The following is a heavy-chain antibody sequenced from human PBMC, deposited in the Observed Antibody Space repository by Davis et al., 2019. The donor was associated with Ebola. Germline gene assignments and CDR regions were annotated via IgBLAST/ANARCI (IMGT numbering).Heavy chain of an antibody. V-gene: IGHV4-59*01. CDR2: IYYTGST. CDR1: GASIGSYY. Sequence: MPSETLSLTCTVSGASIGSYYWSWIRQPPGKGLEWIGYIYYTGSTNYNPSLKSRVTIPVDTSKNKFSLELRSVTAADTAVYYCARVSGTLSRWGQGTLVTVSS. CDR3: ARVSGTLSR. J-gene: IGHJ4*02. D-gene: IGHD1-7*01.